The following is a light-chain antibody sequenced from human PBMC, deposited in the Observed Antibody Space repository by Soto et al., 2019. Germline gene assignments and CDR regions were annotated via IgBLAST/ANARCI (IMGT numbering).Light chain of an antibody. J-gene: IGKJ1*01. CDR3: QQDSAWWT. CDR2: DAS. V-gene: IGKV3-15*01. CDR1: QSVSSN. Sequence: EIVMTQSPATLSVSPGERATLSCRASQSVSSNLAWYQQKPGQAPRLLIYDASTRAPGIPARFSGSGSGTEFTLTISSLQSEDVAVYCCQQDSAWWTFGQGTTVEIK.